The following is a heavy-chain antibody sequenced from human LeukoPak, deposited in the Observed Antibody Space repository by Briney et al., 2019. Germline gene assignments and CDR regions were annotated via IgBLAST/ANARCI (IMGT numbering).Heavy chain of an antibody. J-gene: IGHJ6*04. Sequence: GGYLRLSCAASGFTFSSYGMNWVRQAPGKGLEWVSYISSSGSTIYYADSVKGRFTISRDNAKNSLYLQMNSLRAEDTAVYYCAELGITMIGGVWGKGTTVTISS. CDR3: AELGITMIGGV. V-gene: IGHV3-48*04. CDR1: GFTFSSYG. CDR2: ISSSGSTI. D-gene: IGHD3-10*02.